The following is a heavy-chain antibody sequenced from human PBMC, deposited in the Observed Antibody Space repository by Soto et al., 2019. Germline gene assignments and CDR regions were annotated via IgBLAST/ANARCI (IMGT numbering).Heavy chain of an antibody. CDR3: ARGQLERHLWYYYGMDV. V-gene: IGHV3-7*01. CDR1: GFTFSSYW. Sequence: GGSLRLSCAASGFTFSSYWMSWVRQAPGKGLEWVANIKQDGSEKYYVDSVKGRFTISRDNAKNSLYLQMNSLRAEDTAVYYCARGQLERHLWYYYGMDVWGQGTTVTVSS. J-gene: IGHJ6*02. CDR2: IKQDGSEK. D-gene: IGHD1-1*01.